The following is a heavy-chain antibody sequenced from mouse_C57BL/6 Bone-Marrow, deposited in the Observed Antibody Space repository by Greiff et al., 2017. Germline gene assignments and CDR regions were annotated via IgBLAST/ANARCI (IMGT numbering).Heavy chain of an antibody. CDR2: IYPGGGYT. J-gene: IGHJ4*01. CDR1: GYTFTNYW. Sequence: VQLQQSGAELVRPGTSVKMSCKASGYTFTNYWIGWAKQRPGHGLEWIGDIYPGGGYTNYNEKFKGKATLTADNSSSTAYMQFSSLTSKDSAIYSWERRGGYSNYAMDYWGQGTSVTVSS. D-gene: IGHD2-5*01. V-gene: IGHV1-63*01. CDR3: ERRGGYSNYAMDY.